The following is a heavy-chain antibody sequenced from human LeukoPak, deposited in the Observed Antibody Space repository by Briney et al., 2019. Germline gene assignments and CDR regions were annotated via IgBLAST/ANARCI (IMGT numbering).Heavy chain of an antibody. D-gene: IGHD3-10*01. J-gene: IGHJ6*02. V-gene: IGHV3-66*04. CDR3: ARPSARYYFNMDV. Sequence: PGGSLRLSCAASGFTFSSYAMSWVRQAPGKGLEWVSVIYSGGSTYYADSVKGRFTISRDNSKNTLYLQMNSLRAEDTAVYYCARPSARYYFNMDVWGQGTTVTVSS. CDR1: GFTFSSYA. CDR2: IYSGGST.